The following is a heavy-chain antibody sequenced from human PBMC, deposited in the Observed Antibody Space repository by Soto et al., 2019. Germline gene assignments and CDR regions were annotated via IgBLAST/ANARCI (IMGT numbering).Heavy chain of an antibody. Sequence: ASVKVSCKTSGYVFTGYYLHWVRQAPGQGLEWMGWINCKSGGTTYTQKFQGRVTLTMDTSTSTAYMELSSLISDDTALYYCMRGASARDSSGYPYYFDPWGQGTLVTVSS. CDR1: GYVFTGYY. J-gene: IGHJ4*02. CDR3: MRGASARDSSGYPYYFDP. V-gene: IGHV1-2*02. D-gene: IGHD3-22*01. CDR2: INCKSGGT.